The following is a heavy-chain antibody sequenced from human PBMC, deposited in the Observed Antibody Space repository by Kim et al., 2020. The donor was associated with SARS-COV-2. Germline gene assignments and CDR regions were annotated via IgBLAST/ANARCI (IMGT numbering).Heavy chain of an antibody. CDR1: GFTLSSYW. Sequence: GGSLRLSCAASGFTLSSYWMTWVRQAPGKGLEWVANIKQDGSETNYVGSVKGRFTISRDNRKNSLYLQMNSLTVEDTAMYFCARLLNNGLTNFWGQGTRVTVSS. D-gene: IGHD1-1*01. CDR3: ARLLNNGLTNF. CDR2: IKQDGSET. V-gene: IGHV3-7*03. J-gene: IGHJ4*02.